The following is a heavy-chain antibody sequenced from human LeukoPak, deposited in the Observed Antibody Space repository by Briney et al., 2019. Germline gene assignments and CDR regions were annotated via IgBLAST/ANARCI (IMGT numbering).Heavy chain of an antibody. J-gene: IGHJ4*02. D-gene: IGHD5-18*01. CDR3: TIVDTAMARPY. V-gene: IGHV1-69*13. CDR2: IIPIFGTA. CDR1: GYTFTSYG. Sequence: SVKVSCKASGYTFTSYGISWVRQAPGQGLEWMGGIIPIFGTANYAQKFQGRVTITADESTSTAYMELSSLRSEDTAVYYCTIVDTAMARPYWGQGTLVTVSS.